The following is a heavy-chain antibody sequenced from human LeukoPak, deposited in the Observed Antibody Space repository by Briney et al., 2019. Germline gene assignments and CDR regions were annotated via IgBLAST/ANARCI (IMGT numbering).Heavy chain of an antibody. V-gene: IGHV4-34*01. D-gene: IGHD3-3*01. CDR1: GGSFSGYY. Sequence: SETLSLTCAVYGGSFSGYYWSWIRQPPGKGLEWIGEINHSGSTNYNPSLKSRVTISVDTSKNQFSLKLSSVTAADTAVYYCARGRTRLLRFLEWSPYYFDYWGQGTLVTVSS. J-gene: IGHJ4*02. CDR3: ARGRTRLLRFLEWSPYYFDY. CDR2: INHSGST.